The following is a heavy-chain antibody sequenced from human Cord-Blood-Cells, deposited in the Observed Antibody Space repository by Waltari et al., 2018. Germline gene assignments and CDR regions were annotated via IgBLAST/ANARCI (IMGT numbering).Heavy chain of an antibody. CDR1: GGSISSSSYY. V-gene: IGHV4-39*01. CDR2: IYYSGST. J-gene: IGHJ4*02. Sequence: QLQLQESGPGLVKPSETLSLTCTVSGGSISSSSYYRGWIRQPPGKGLEWIGSIYYSGSTYYNPSLKSRVTISVDTSKNQFSLKLSSVTAADTAVYYCATAKYYDFWSGYYFDYWGQGTLVTVSS. CDR3: ATAKYYDFWSGYYFDY. D-gene: IGHD3-3*01.